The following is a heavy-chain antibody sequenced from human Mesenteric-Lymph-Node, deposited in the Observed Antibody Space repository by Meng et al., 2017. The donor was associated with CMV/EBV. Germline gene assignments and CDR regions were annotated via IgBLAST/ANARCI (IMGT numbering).Heavy chain of an antibody. CDR1: AFTFRGFT. D-gene: IGHD5-18*01. Sequence: GGSLRLSCAASAFTFRGFTMNWVRQAPGKGLEWVSAISGSGGSTYYADSVKGRFTISRDNSKNTLYLQMNSLRAEDTAVYYCAKSVDTAKFDYWGQGTLVTVSS. CDR3: AKSVDTAKFDY. V-gene: IGHV3-23*01. J-gene: IGHJ4*02. CDR2: ISGSGGST.